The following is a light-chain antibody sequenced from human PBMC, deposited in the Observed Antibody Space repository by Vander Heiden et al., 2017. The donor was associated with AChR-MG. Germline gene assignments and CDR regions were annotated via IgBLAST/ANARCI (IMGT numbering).Light chain of an antibody. Sequence: IVLPQSPATLSLSPGEIATLSCRASQRVSSYLAWYQQKPGQAPRLLIYDASNRATGIPARFSGSGSGTDFTLTISSLEPEDFAVYYCQQRSNGLTFGGGTKVEIK. CDR1: QRVSSY. J-gene: IGKJ4*01. CDR2: DAS. CDR3: QQRSNGLT. V-gene: IGKV3-11*01.